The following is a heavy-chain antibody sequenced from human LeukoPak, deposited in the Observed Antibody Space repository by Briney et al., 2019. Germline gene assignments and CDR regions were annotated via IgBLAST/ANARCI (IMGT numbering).Heavy chain of an antibody. CDR2: IYPGDSDT. CDR1: GYNFTNYW. V-gene: IGHV5-51*01. CDR3: ARHLSIFGVGGDF. J-gene: IGHJ4*02. D-gene: IGHD3-3*02. Sequence: GESLKISCKGSGYNFTNYWIGWVRQMPGKGLEWMGIIYPGDSDTRYSPSFEGQVTFSVDKSITTAYLQWSNLKASDTAMYYCARHLSIFGVGGDFWGQGTLVSVSS.